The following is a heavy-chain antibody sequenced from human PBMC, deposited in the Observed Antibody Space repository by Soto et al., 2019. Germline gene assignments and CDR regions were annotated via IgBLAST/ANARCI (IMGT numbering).Heavy chain of an antibody. CDR2: ISAYIGNT. D-gene: IGHD1-26*01. CDR1: GYTFPSYG. V-gene: IGHV1-18*01. J-gene: IGHJ4*02. Sequence: QVQLVQSGAEVKKPGASVKVSCKASGYTFPSYGISWVRQAPGQGLEWMGWISAYIGNTTQAQKLQGRVTMTAATATSTAYLELRSLRSDDTAVYFCARDGGYSGSYWGQGTLVTVSS. CDR3: ARDGGYSGSY.